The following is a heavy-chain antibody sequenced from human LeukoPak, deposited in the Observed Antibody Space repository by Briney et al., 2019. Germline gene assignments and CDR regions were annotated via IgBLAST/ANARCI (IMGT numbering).Heavy chain of an antibody. CDR1: GGSISSYY. Sequence: SETLSLTCTVSGGSISSYYRSWIRQPAGKGLEWIGRIYTSGSTNYNPSLKSRVTMSVDTSKNQFSLKLSSVTAADTAVYYCARDGDQTGYFDYWGQGTLVTVSS. V-gene: IGHV4-4*07. CDR3: ARDGDQTGYFDY. J-gene: IGHJ4*02. D-gene: IGHD7-27*01. CDR2: IYTSGST.